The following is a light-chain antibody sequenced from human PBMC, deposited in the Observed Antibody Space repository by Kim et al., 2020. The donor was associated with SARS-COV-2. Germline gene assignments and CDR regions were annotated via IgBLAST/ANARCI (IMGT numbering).Light chain of an antibody. J-gene: IGKJ4*01. CDR1: QNIGRC. V-gene: IGKV1-5*03. CDR2: KSS. CDR3: QQCNRYPHT. Sequence: DIQMTQSPSTLSASVGDRVTITCRASQNIGRCLAWYQQKPGKAPKLLIYKSSSLQSEVPSRFSGGGSGTEFSLTLSSLQPDDFATYYCQQCNRYPHTFGGGTKVDIK.